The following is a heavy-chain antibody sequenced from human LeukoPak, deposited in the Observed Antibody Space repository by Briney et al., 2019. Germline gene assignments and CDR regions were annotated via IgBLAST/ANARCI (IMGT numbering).Heavy chain of an antibody. CDR2: ITYDGSNQ. V-gene: IGHV3-30*02. CDR1: GFTFSSYG. D-gene: IGHD1-1*01. CDR3: AKDLKRHGNFDY. Sequence: GGSLSLSCAASGFTFSSYGMHWVRQAPGKGPEWAAFITYDGSNQYYADSVKGRFTISRDNSKNTLYLQMNSLRPEDTAVYYCAKDLKRHGNFDYWGQGTLVTVSS. J-gene: IGHJ4*02.